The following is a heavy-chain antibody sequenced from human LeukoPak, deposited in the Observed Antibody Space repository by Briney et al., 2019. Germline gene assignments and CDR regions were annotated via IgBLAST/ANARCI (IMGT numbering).Heavy chain of an antibody. CDR1: GFTFSSYG. Sequence: GRSLRLSCAASGFTFSSYGMHWVRQAPGKGLEWVAVIWYDGSNKYYADSVKGRFTISRDNSKNTLYLQMNSLRAEDTAVYYCAKGRGSGRDYYYYYMDVWGKGTTVTVSS. V-gene: IGHV3-33*06. D-gene: IGHD1-26*01. CDR2: IWYDGSNK. CDR3: AKGRGSGRDYYYYYMDV. J-gene: IGHJ6*03.